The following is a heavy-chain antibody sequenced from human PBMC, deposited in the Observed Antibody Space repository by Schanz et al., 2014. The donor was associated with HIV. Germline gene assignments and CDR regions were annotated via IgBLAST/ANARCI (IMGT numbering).Heavy chain of an antibody. J-gene: IGHJ4*02. D-gene: IGHD1-1*01. Sequence: QVQLQQSGAEVKKPGSSVKVSCTASGDGFTTRTISWLRQAPGHALEWMGGIIPIFGAAKNAPKFQGRVTITADESTSTAYMELSSLKSEDTAMYYCASSRPMGLEIDFWGQGTLVTVSS. V-gene: IGHV1-69*13. CDR1: GDGFTTRT. CDR2: IIPIFGAA. CDR3: ASSRPMGLEIDF.